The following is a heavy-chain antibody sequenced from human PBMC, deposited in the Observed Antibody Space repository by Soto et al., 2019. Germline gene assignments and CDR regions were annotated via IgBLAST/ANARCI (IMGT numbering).Heavy chain of an antibody. J-gene: IGHJ5*02. D-gene: IGHD3-16*01. Sequence: QVQLQESGPGLVKPSQTLSLTCTVSGGSISSGDYYWSWIRQPPGKGLEWIGFMYSSGITYYKPSLKSRLTISVDSSKNQFSLKLSSVTAADTALYYCARVWGSQNNWFDPWGQGTLVTVSS. CDR2: MYSSGIT. CDR1: GGSISSGDYY. V-gene: IGHV4-30-4*01. CDR3: ARVWGSQNNWFDP.